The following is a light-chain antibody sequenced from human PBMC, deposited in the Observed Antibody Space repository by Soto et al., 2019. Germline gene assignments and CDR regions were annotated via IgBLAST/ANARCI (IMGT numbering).Light chain of an antibody. CDR1: QSFSSY. V-gene: IGKV3-11*01. CDR2: DAS. J-gene: IGKJ4*01. CDR3: RQYGRSLGFA. Sequence: EIVLTQSPATLSLSPGERATLSCRASQSFSSYLAWYQQKPGQAPRLLIYDASNRATGIPARFSGSASGTDFTLTISSLEPEDFAVYYCRQYGRSLGFAFGGGTKVDIK.